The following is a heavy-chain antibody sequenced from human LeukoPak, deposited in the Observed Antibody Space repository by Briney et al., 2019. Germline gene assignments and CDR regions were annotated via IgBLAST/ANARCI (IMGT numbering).Heavy chain of an antibody. V-gene: IGHV4-30-4*08. CDR2: IYYSGST. J-gene: IGHJ6*03. CDR1: GGSISSGDYY. D-gene: IGHD3-10*01. CDR3: ARVGLGSGSSTGNYYYMDV. Sequence: PSETLSLTCTVSGGSISSGDYYWSWIRQPPGKGLEWIGYIYYSGSTYYNPSLKSRVTISVDTSKNQFSLKLSSVTAADTAVYYCARVGLGSGSSTGNYYYMDVWGKGTTVTVSS.